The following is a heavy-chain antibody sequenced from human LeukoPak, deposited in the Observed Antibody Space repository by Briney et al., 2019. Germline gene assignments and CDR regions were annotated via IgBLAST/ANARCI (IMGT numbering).Heavy chain of an antibody. CDR3: AKEGRAQRLVPAGWFDP. J-gene: IGHJ5*02. D-gene: IGHD6-19*01. CDR1: GFTFSSYA. Sequence: GGSLRLSCAASGFTFSSYAMSWVRQAPGKGLEWVSAISGSGGSTYYADSVKGRFTISRDNSKNTLYLQMNSLRAEDTAVYYCAKEGRAQRLVPAGWFDPWGQGTLVTVSS. V-gene: IGHV3-23*01. CDR2: ISGSGGST.